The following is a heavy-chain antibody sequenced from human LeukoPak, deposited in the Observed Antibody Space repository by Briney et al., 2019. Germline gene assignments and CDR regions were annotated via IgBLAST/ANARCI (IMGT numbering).Heavy chain of an antibody. CDR3: ARYSGSYHGFDY. D-gene: IGHD1-26*01. V-gene: IGHV3-7*04. J-gene: IGHJ4*02. Sequence: GGSLRLSCAASGFTFSNYWMTWVRQAPGKGLEWVANIKQDGSEKYYVDSVRGRFTISRDNAKNSLDLQMNSLRAEDTVVYYCARYSGSYHGFDYWGQGTLVTVSS. CDR2: IKQDGSEK. CDR1: GFTFSNYW.